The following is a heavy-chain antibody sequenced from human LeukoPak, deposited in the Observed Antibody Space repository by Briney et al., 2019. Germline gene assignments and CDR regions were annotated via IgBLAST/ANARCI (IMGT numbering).Heavy chain of an antibody. V-gene: IGHV3-66*01. CDR1: GFTFSTYA. D-gene: IGHD7-27*01. CDR2: IYSGGST. CDR3: ARGLPGDY. Sequence: GGSLRLSCVASGFTFSTYAMSWVRQAPGKGLEWVSVIYSGGSTYYADSVKGRFTISRDNSKNTLYLQMNSLRAEDTAVYYCARGLPGDYWGQGTLVTVSS. J-gene: IGHJ4*02.